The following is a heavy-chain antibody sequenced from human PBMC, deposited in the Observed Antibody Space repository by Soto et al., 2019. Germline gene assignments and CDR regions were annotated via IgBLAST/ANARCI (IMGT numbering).Heavy chain of an antibody. CDR2: INSDGSST. D-gene: IGHD3-10*01. J-gene: IGHJ6*02. CDR3: ARSGWMVRGVIIGPLDV. Sequence: PGGSLRLSCTASGFTFSNYWMHWVRQAPGKGLVWVSRINSDGSSTNYADSVKGRFTISRDNAKNTLYLQMNSLRAEDTAVYYCARSGWMVRGVIIGPLDVWGQGTTVTVSS. V-gene: IGHV3-74*01. CDR1: GFTFSNYW.